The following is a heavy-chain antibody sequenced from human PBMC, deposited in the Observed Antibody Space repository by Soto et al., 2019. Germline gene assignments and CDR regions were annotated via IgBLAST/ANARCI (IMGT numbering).Heavy chain of an antibody. J-gene: IGHJ4*02. Sequence: GGSLRLSCAATGFTFSGYGMHWVRQAPGKGLEWVAVVRHDGSNIYYADSVKGRFTISRDNSKNTLDLQMNSLTAADTAVYYCTRGYAENWHTPHYWGQGTLVTVSS. D-gene: IGHD5-12*01. CDR3: TRGYAENWHTPHY. CDR1: GFTFSGYG. V-gene: IGHV3-33*01. CDR2: VRHDGSNI.